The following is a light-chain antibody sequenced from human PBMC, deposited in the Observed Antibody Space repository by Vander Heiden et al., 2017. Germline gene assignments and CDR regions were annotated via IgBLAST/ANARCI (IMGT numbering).Light chain of an antibody. CDR3: QQLNSYPIT. CDR1: QSISSY. Sequence: IQLTQSPSSLSASVGDRVTITCRASQSISSYLAWYQQKPGKSPKLLIYAASTLQGRVLSRLSGSGSWTDFTITIISMQADDFATYYCQQLNSYPITFGQGTRLEIK. CDR2: AAS. J-gene: IGKJ5*01. V-gene: IGKV1-9*01.